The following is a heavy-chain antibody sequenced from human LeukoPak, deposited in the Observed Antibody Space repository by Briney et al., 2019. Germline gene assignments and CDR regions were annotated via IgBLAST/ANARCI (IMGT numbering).Heavy chain of an antibody. D-gene: IGHD4-17*01. CDR1: GFTFSSYTFSTYA. CDR3: ARDRGHGDDGEVY. J-gene: IGHJ4*02. Sequence: PGGSLRLSCAASGFTFSSYTFSTYAMSWVRQAPGRGLEWVSAISGSGGSTYYADSVKGRFTISRDNSKNTLYLQMNSLRAEDTAVYYCARDRGHGDDGEVYWGQGTLVTVSS. CDR2: ISGSGGST. V-gene: IGHV3-23*01.